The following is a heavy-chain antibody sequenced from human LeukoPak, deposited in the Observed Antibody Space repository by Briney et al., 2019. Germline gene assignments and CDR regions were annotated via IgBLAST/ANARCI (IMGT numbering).Heavy chain of an antibody. CDR1: GGSISTYY. CDR3: AGKDSCFDY. CDR2: IYYSGST. J-gene: IGHJ4*02. V-gene: IGHV4-59*06. Sequence: SETLSLTCSVSGGSISTYYWSWIRQPAGKGLEWIGYIYYSGSTYYNPSLKSRVTISVDTSKNQFSLKLSSVTAADTAVYYCAGKDSCFDYWGQGTLVTVSS. D-gene: IGHD2-15*01.